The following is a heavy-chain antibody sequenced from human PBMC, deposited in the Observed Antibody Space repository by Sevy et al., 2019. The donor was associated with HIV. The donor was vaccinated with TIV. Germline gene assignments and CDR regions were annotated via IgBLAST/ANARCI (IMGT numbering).Heavy chain of an antibody. J-gene: IGHJ4*02. CDR2: INQDGSQK. CDR3: AREFDGGPDY. D-gene: IGHD3-9*01. Sequence: QLGGSLRLSCGASGFTFSTYWMSWVRQAPGKGLEWVANINQDGSQKYYVDSVKGRFTISKDNAKNSLYLQMSSLRAEDTAVYYCAREFDGGPDYWGQGTLVTVSS. V-gene: IGHV3-7*01. CDR1: GFTFSTYW.